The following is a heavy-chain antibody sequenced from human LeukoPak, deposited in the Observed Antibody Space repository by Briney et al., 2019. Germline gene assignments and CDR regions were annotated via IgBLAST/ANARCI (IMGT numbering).Heavy chain of an antibody. CDR3: ARDMAQFLYYYDSSGYYRGPFDY. D-gene: IGHD3-22*01. Sequence: GRSLRLSCAASGFTFSSYAMHWVRQAPGKGLEWVAVISYDGSNKYYADSVKGRFTISRDNSKNTLYLQMNSLRAEDTAVYYCARDMAQFLYYYDSSGYYRGPFDYWGQGTLVTVSS. V-gene: IGHV3-30-3*01. J-gene: IGHJ4*02. CDR2: ISYDGSNK. CDR1: GFTFSSYA.